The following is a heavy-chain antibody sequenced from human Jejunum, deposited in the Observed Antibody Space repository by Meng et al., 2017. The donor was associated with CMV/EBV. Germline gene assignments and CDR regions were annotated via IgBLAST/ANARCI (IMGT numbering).Heavy chain of an antibody. Sequence: GQLVASGGGLVQPGGSLRLSCAASGFTFRSYWMHWVRQEPGKGLLWVSRITTDGTTNYADSVKGRFSISRDNAKNTLYLQMNSLRAEDTGVYYCTGLDYWGQGTLVTVSS. V-gene: IGHV3-74*01. CDR2: ITTDGTT. CDR1: GFTFRSYW. CDR3: TGLDY. J-gene: IGHJ4*02.